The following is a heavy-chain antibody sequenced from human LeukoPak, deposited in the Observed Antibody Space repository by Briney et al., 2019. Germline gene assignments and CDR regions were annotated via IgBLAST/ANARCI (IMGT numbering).Heavy chain of an antibody. CDR2: IHYSGST. D-gene: IGHD5-12*01. CDR1: GGSISGSTDY. J-gene: IGHJ4*02. V-gene: IGHV4-39*02. Sequence: SETLSPTRTVSGGSISGSTDYWGWIRQPPGKGLEWIGSIHYSGSTNYNPSLKSRVTLSVDTSKNQFSLKLTSVTAADTAVYYCASDSGYDSFTYWGQG. CDR3: ASDSGYDSFTY.